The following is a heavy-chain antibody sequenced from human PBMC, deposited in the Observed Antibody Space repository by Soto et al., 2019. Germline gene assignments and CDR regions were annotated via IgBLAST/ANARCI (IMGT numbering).Heavy chain of an antibody. Sequence: PSETLSLTCSVSGGSINYNSYYWGWIRQPPGKGLEWVGGIFYTGTTYYSPSLEDRVTISVDTSKNSFSLNLTSVTAADTAVYFCARLVVVAPVANAWGQGTLVTVPQ. CDR1: GGSINYNSYY. J-gene: IGHJ5*02. CDR3: ARLVVVAPVANA. V-gene: IGHV4-39*02. CDR2: IFYTGTT. D-gene: IGHD2-15*01.